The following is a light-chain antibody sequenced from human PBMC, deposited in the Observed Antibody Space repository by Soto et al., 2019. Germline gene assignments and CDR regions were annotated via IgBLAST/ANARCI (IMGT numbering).Light chain of an antibody. V-gene: IGKV3-20*01. CDR2: GAS. CDR1: QSVSLNY. J-gene: IGKJ2*03. CDR3: QQDGSAPYS. Sequence: EVVLTQSPGTLSLSPGERATLSCRASQSVSLNYLAWYQQKPGQTPRLLIYGASSRATGIPDRFSGSGSGTDFTLTIGRLEPEDFAVYYCQQDGSAPYSCGQGTKLEIK.